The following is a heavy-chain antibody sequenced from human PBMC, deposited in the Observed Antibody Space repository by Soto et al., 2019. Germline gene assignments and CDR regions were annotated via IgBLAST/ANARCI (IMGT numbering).Heavy chain of an antibody. CDR2: IHYSGST. V-gene: IGHV4-39*02. Sequence: AATLSLTCAVSGGSTSGSSFYWGWIRQPPENGLESIGSIHYSGSTYYNPSLKSRVTVTTDTSTSTAYMELRSLRSDDTAVYYCARGPDCSSPTCSYFYYGMDVWGQGTTVTVSS. D-gene: IGHD2-2*01. J-gene: IGHJ6*02. CDR3: ARGPDCSSPTCSYFYYGMDV. CDR1: GGSTSGSSFY.